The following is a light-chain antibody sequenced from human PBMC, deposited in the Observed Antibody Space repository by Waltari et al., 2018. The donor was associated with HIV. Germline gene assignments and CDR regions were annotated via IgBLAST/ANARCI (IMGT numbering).Light chain of an antibody. CDR1: RGIRSS. CDR3: QQFNSYSYS. CDR2: HAS. V-gene: IGKV1-13*02. Sequence: AIQLTQSPSSLSASVGDRVTMTCRASRGIRSSLAWYQQKPGKAPNLLIYHASNLEDGVPSRFSGSGSGTDFTLTISSLQPEDFATYYCQQFNSYSYSFGQGTKLEIK. J-gene: IGKJ2*03.